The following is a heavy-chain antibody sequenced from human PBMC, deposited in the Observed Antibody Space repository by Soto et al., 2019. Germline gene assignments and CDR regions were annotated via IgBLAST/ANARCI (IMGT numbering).Heavy chain of an antibody. CDR3: ARDHSNVHYDILTGYTY. D-gene: IGHD3-9*01. CDR2: ISYDGSNK. V-gene: IGHV3-30-3*01. Sequence: PGGSLRLSCAASGFTFSSYAMHWVRQAPGKGLEWVAVISYDGSNKYYADSVKGRFTISRDNSKNTLYPQMNSLRAEDTAVYYCARDHSNVHYDILTGYTYWGQGT. J-gene: IGHJ4*02. CDR1: GFTFSSYA.